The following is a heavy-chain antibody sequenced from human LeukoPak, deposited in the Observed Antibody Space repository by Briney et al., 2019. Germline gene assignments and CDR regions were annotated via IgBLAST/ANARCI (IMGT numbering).Heavy chain of an antibody. CDR3: ARDSVGDITMVRGV. CDR2: ISYDGSNK. J-gene: IGHJ4*02. CDR1: GFTFSSYA. D-gene: IGHD3-10*01. Sequence: GGSLRLSCAASGFTFSSYAMSWVRQAPGKGLEWVAVISYDGSNKYHADSVKGRFTISRDNSKNTLYLQMNSLRAEDTAVYYCARDSVGDITMVRGVWGQGTLVTVSS. V-gene: IGHV3-30-3*01.